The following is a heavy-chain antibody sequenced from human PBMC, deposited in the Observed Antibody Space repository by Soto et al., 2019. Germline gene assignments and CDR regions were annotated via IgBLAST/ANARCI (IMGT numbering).Heavy chain of an antibody. J-gene: IGHJ4*02. CDR2: IYYSGST. V-gene: IGHV4-59*01. CDR3: ARGEMRVQRGFDY. Sequence: SETLSLTCTVSGGSISSYYWSWIRQPPGKGLEWIGYIYYSGSTNYNPSLKSRVTISVDTSKNQFSLKLSSVTAADTAVYYCARGEMRVQRGFDYWGQGTLVTVSS. CDR1: GGSISSYY. D-gene: IGHD1-1*01.